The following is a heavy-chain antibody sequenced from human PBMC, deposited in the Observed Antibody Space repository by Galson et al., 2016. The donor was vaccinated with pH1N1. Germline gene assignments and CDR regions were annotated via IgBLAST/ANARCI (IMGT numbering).Heavy chain of an antibody. CDR3: ATEDYYTSLY. V-gene: IGHV3-7*01. D-gene: IGHD1-26*01. CDR2: INQDGSRK. CDR1: GFIFSDYW. J-gene: IGHJ4*02. Sequence: SLRLSCAASGFIFSDYWMSWVRQAPGKGLEWVAKINQDGSRKYYVDSMKGRCTISRDNAENSLSLQMSSLRVEDTALYYCATEDYYTSLYWGQGILVTVSS.